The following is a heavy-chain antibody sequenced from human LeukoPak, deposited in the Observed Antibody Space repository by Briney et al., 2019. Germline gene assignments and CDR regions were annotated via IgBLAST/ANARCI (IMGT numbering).Heavy chain of an antibody. D-gene: IGHD2-2*01. CDR1: GGSFSGYY. CDR2: INHSGST. Sequence: SETLSLTCAVYGGSFSGYYWSWIRQPPGKGLEWIGEINHSGSTNYNPSLKSRVTISVDKSNNQFSLELSSVTAADTAVYYCAKDLGYQLLYWGQGTLVTVSS. J-gene: IGHJ4*02. CDR3: AKDLGYQLLY. V-gene: IGHV4-34*01.